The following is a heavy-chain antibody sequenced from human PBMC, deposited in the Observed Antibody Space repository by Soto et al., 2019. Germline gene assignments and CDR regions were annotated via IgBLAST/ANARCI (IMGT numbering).Heavy chain of an antibody. Sequence: PGGSLRLSCAASGFTFSSYAMHWVRQAPGKGLEWVAVISYGGSNKYYADSVKGRFTISRDNSKNTLYLQMNSLRAEDTAVYYCARDKFGYSSRGDGMDVWGQGTTVTVSS. CDR2: ISYGGSNK. CDR1: GFTFSSYA. D-gene: IGHD6-13*01. V-gene: IGHV3-30-3*01. CDR3: ARDKFGYSSRGDGMDV. J-gene: IGHJ6*02.